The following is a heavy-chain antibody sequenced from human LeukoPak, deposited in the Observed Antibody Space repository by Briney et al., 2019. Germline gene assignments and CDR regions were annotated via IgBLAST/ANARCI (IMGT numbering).Heavy chain of an antibody. CDR2: ISAYNVHT. V-gene: IGHV1-18*01. CDR1: GYTFITYG. D-gene: IGHD1-20*01. J-gene: IGHJ3*02. CDR3: ARASTHRYNWKSGQLSDAFDI. Sequence: ASVKVSCKASGYTFITYGISCVRQAPGQGLEWMGWISAYNVHTKYAQNLQGRVTITTDTSTTTANMELRSLRSEDTAVYNCARASTHRYNWKSGQLSDAFDIWGQGTMVTVSS.